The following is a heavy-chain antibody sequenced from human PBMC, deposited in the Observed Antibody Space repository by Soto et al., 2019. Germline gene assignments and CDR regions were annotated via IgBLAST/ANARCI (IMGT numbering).Heavy chain of an antibody. CDR2: INSGGTYK. CDR1: GFMFSSYR. CDR3: ARELTSYGSPHFDY. D-gene: IGHD3-10*01. J-gene: IGHJ4*02. V-gene: IGHV3-21*06. Sequence: EVQLVESGGGLVKRGGSLTLSCAASGFMFSSYRMNWVRQAPGKGLEWVSSINSGGTYKYYADSVQGRFTISRNNARNSFYLQMNSLGVEDTAVYYCARELTSYGSPHFDYWRQLTLVTV.